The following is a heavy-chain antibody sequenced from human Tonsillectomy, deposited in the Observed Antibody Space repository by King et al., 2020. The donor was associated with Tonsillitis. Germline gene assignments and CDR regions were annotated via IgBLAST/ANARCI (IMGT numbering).Heavy chain of an antibody. Sequence: VQLVESGGGVVQPGRSLRLSCAASGFTFSSNGMHWVRQAPGKGLEWVAVIWFDGRNRYYADSVKGRFTISRDNSKNTLYLQMNSLRAEDTAVYYCARDRYDSSGFNYFDYWGQGTLVTVSS. J-gene: IGHJ4*02. CDR2: IWFDGRNR. V-gene: IGHV3-33*08. CDR3: ARDRYDSSGFNYFDY. D-gene: IGHD3-22*01. CDR1: GFTFSSNG.